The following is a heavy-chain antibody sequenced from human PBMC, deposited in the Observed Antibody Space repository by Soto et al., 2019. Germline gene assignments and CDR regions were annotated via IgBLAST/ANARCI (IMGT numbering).Heavy chain of an antibody. Sequence: QITLKESGPTLVRPAQTLTLTCDFSGFSLSTYHMGVAWIRQPPGKALEWLALIYWDDDKRYSPSLKDRLAISKYTSSNQVVLTITNTDPGDTATYFCAHAGDYDLLTFDHWGPGTLVTVSS. D-gene: IGHD4-17*01. CDR1: GFSLSTYHMG. CDR3: AHAGDYDLLTFDH. J-gene: IGHJ4*02. V-gene: IGHV2-5*02. CDR2: IYWDDDK.